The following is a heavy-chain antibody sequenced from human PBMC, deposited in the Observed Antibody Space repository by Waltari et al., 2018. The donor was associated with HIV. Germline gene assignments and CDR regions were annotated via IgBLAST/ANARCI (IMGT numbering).Heavy chain of an antibody. CDR3: ARGFGCGGDCYYFDY. CDR1: GFSVSSHY. CDR2: IYIGGRT. J-gene: IGHJ4*02. Sequence: EVQLVESGGGLIQPGGSLRLSCAAYGFSVSSHYMSWVRQAPGKGLGWVAVIYIGGRTYYTYSVKGRFTISRDNSKNTLYLQMNSLRAEDTAVYYCARGFGCGGDCYYFDYWGQGTLVTVSS. V-gene: IGHV3-53*01. D-gene: IGHD2-21*02.